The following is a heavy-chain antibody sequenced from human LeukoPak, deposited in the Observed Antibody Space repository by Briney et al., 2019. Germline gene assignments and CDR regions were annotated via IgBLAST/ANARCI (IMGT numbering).Heavy chain of an antibody. J-gene: IGHJ4*02. Sequence: SETLSLTCVVSGGSLSTHHWSWIRQTPGRGLEWIGYISDSGSTNYNPSLKSRVTISVDTSKNQFSLMLSSVTAADTAVYYCARGYDSSAYYPFNYWGQGTLVTVSS. V-gene: IGHV4-59*11. CDR2: ISDSGST. CDR3: ARGYDSSAYYPFNY. CDR1: GGSLSTHH. D-gene: IGHD3-22*01.